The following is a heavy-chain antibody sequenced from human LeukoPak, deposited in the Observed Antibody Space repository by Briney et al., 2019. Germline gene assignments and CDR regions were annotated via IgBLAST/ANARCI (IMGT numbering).Heavy chain of an antibody. CDR2: INPNSGGT. D-gene: IGHD3-10*01. V-gene: IGHV1-2*02. CDR1: GYTFTGYY. J-gene: IGHJ5*02. CDR3: ARDLLITMVRGVMVWFDP. Sequence: ASVKVSCKASGYTFTGYYMHWVRQAPGQGLEWMGWINPNSGGTNYAQKFQGRVTMTRDTSISTAYMELSRLRSDDTAVYYCARDLLITMVRGVMVWFDPWGQGTLVTVSS.